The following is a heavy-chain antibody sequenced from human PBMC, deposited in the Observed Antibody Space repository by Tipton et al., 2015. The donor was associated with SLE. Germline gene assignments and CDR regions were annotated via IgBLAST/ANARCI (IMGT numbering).Heavy chain of an antibody. CDR1: DNAFASYG. CDR2: ISPHNGKT. Sequence: QSGAEVKKPGASLKVSCRASDNAFASYGFTWVRQAPGQGLNWMGWISPHNGKTNYAQKFQGRVTMTAETSTSTVYMELRNLRSDDTAAYFCARTYNYAGFDYWGQGTLVTVSS. D-gene: IGHD1-1*01. J-gene: IGHJ4*02. V-gene: IGHV1-18*04. CDR3: ARTYNYAGFDY.